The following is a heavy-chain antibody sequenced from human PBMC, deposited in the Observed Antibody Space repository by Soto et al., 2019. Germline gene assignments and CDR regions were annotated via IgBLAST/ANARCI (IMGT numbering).Heavy chain of an antibody. V-gene: IGHV3-64*01. CDR3: SMGRESTYYHPPPRPFDY. Sequence: EVQLVESGGGLVQPGGSLRLSCAASGFTFSSYAMHWVRQAPGKGLEYVSGISSNGSITFYANSVKGRFTISRDNSKNTLYLQMGSLRSDDMAVYYCSMGRESTYYHPPPRPFDYWGQGTLVTVSS. J-gene: IGHJ4*02. CDR1: GFTFSSYA. CDR2: ISSNGSIT. D-gene: IGHD3-10*01.